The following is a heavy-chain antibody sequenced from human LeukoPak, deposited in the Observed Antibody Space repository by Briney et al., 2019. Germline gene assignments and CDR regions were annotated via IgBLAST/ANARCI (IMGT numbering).Heavy chain of an antibody. Sequence: GGSLRLSCAASGFTFSSYALSWVRQAPGKGLEWVSGISGGGGGTYYADSVKGRFTISRDNSKNTLYLQMNSLRAEDTAVYYCAKSGSYLGLCDYWGQGTLVTVSS. V-gene: IGHV3-23*01. J-gene: IGHJ4*02. CDR3: AKSGSYLGLCDY. CDR2: ISGGGGGT. CDR1: GFTFSSYA. D-gene: IGHD1-26*01.